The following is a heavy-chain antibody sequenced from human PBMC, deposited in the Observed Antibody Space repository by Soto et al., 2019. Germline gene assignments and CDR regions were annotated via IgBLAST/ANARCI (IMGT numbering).Heavy chain of an antibody. Sequence: QVQLVESGGGVVQPGRSLRLSCAASGFTFSSYAMHWVRQAPGKGLEWVAVISYDGSNKYYADSVKGRFTISRDNSKDTLFLQMTSLRAEDTAVYYCARDSKWNYVGLRLDFWGQGNLVTVSS. D-gene: IGHD1-7*01. J-gene: IGHJ4*02. CDR3: ARDSKWNYVGLRLDF. CDR1: GFTFSSYA. CDR2: ISYDGSNK. V-gene: IGHV3-30-3*01.